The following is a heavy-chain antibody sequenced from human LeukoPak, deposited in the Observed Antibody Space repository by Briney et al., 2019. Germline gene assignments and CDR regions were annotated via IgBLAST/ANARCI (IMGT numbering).Heavy chain of an antibody. Sequence: PGGSLRLSCAASGFTFNSYWMHWVRQDPGKWLVWVSRIYSDGSRTSYADAVKGRFPISRDNAENTLYLHMSSLRAEDTAVYYCARDGFDGLDYWGQGTLVTVSS. V-gene: IGHV3-74*01. J-gene: IGHJ4*02. CDR3: ARDGFDGLDY. CDR2: IYSDGSRT. CDR1: GFTFNSYW. D-gene: IGHD5-12*01.